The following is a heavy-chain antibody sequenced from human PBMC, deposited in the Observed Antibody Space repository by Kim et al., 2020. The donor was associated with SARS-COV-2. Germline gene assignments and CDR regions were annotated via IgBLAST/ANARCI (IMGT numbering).Heavy chain of an antibody. J-gene: IGHJ4*02. CDR1: GYTFTNYG. CDR3: ARDVTVTSTYYFDN. V-gene: IGHV1-18*01. Sequence: ASVKVSCKASGYTFTNYGRSWVRQAPGQGLEWMGWNSGYNGNKNYAQKFQGRVTMTTDTSTNTAYMALRNQRSDDTAVYYCARDVTVTSTYYFDNWGQGTLVTVSS. CDR2: NSGYNGNK. D-gene: IGHD4-17*01.